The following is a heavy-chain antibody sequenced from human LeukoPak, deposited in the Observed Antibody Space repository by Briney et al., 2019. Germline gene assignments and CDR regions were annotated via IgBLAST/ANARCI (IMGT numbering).Heavy chain of an antibody. D-gene: IGHD4-17*01. CDR2: IYNSGST. J-gene: IGHJ4*02. Sequence: SETLSLTCTVSGGSISSHYWSWIRQPPGKGLEWIGYIYNSGSTNYNPSLKSRVTISVDTSKNQFSLKLSSVTAADTAVYYCARRPTVTAFFDYWGQGTLVTVSS. CDR3: ARRPTVTAFFDY. V-gene: IGHV4-59*11. CDR1: GGSISSHY.